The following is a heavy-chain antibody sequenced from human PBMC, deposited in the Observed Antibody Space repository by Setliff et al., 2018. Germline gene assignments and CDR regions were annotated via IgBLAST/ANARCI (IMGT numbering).Heavy chain of an antibody. CDR2: ISGSGLST. V-gene: IGHV3-23*01. Sequence: PGGSLRLSCAASGFTFSNYAMTWVRQAPGKGLEWVSAISGSGLSTSYADSVKGRSTISRDNSKNTLFLQMHSLRAEDTAVYYCAKGQGFYDSSATAWWVYWGQGTLVTVSS. J-gene: IGHJ4*02. CDR1: GFTFSNYA. D-gene: IGHD3-22*01. CDR3: AKGQGFYDSSATAWWVY.